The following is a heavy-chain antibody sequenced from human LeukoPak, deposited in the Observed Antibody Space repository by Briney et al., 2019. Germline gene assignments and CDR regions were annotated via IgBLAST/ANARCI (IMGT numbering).Heavy chain of an antibody. CDR1: GYTFTSYG. CDR3: ASLGIAAAGTD. V-gene: IGHV1-69*05. D-gene: IGHD6-13*01. J-gene: IGHJ4*02. CDR2: IIPIFGTA. Sequence: SVKVSCKASGYTFTSYGISWVRQAPGQGLEWMGGIIPIFGTANYAQKFQVRVTITTDESTSTAYMELSSLRSVDTAVYYCASLGIAAAGTDWGQGTLVTVSS.